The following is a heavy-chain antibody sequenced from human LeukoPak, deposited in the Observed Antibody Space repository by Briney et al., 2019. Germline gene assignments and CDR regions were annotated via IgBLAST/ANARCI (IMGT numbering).Heavy chain of an antibody. Sequence: GGSLRLSCAASGFTFDDYAMHWVRQAPGKGLEWVSGISWNSGSIGYADSVKGRFTISRDNAKNSLYLQMNSLRAEDTALYYCAKGLGGPIAVAGLDYWGQGTLVTVSS. CDR3: AKGLGGPIAVAGLDY. V-gene: IGHV3-9*01. J-gene: IGHJ4*02. CDR1: GFTFDDYA. CDR2: ISWNSGSI. D-gene: IGHD6-19*01.